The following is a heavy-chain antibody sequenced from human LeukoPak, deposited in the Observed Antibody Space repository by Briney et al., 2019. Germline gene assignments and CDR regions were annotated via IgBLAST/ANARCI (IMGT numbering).Heavy chain of an antibody. V-gene: IGHV1-8*01. D-gene: IGHD6-13*01. CDR3: ARRKRSAAGGRNWFDP. CDR2: MNPNSGNT. Sequence: ASVKVSCKASGYTFTSYDINWVRQATGQGLEWMGWMNPNSGNTGYAQEFQGRVTMTRNTSIGTAYMELSSLRSEDTAVYYCARRKRSAAGGRNWFDPWGQGTLVTVSS. CDR1: GYTFTSYD. J-gene: IGHJ5*02.